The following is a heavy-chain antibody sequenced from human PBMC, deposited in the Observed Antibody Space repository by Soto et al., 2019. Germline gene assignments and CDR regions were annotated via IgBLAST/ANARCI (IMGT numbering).Heavy chain of an antibody. V-gene: IGHV3-23*01. CDR1: GFTFSSYA. J-gene: IGHJ4*02. CDR3: ANHPQQWLLGDLDY. Sequence: PVGSLRLSCAASGFTFSSYAMSWVRQAPGKGLEWVSAISGSGGSTYYADSVKGRFTISRDNSKNTLYLQMNSLRAEDTAVYYCANHPQQWLLGDLDYWGQGTLVTVSS. CDR2: ISGSGGST. D-gene: IGHD6-19*01.